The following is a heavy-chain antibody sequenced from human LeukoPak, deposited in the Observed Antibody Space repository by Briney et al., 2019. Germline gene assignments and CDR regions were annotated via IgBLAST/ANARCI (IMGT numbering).Heavy chain of an antibody. CDR1: GFTFSSYA. CDR3: AREGSSSPGPVGY. D-gene: IGHD3-10*01. V-gene: IGHV3-23*01. J-gene: IGHJ4*02. Sequence: GASLRLSCAASGFTFSSYAMSWVRQAPGKGLEWVSAISGSGGSTYCADSVKGRFTISRDNSKNTLYLQMNSLRAEDTAVYYCAREGSSSPGPVGYWGQGTLVTVSS. CDR2: ISGSGGST.